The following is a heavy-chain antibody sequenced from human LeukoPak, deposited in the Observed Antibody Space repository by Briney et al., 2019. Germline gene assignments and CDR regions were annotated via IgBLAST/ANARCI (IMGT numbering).Heavy chain of an antibody. J-gene: IGHJ6*02. CDR2: INPSGGST. CDR1: GYTFTSYY. CDR3: ARVAGGSGSYYPVYYYYGMYV. Sequence: ASVKVSCKASGYTFTSYYMHWVRQIPGQRLEWMGIINPSGGSTSYSQKFEGRVTMRRDTTPSTIYMELSRLITEVTAVYNCARVAGGSGSYYPVYYYYGMYVWGQGTTVTVSS. D-gene: IGHD3-10*01. V-gene: IGHV1-46*01.